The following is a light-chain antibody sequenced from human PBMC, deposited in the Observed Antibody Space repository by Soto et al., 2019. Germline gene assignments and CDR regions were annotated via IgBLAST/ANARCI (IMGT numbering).Light chain of an antibody. Sequence: EIVLTQSPGTLSLSPGDRATLSCRASQSVTSNSLAWFQQKPGQAPRALIYGASSRATGIPDRFSASGSGTDFTLTISRLEPEDFAVYYCHQYGSSPYTFGGGTKVEIK. CDR2: GAS. CDR1: QSVTSNS. J-gene: IGKJ4*01. CDR3: HQYGSSPYT. V-gene: IGKV3-20*01.